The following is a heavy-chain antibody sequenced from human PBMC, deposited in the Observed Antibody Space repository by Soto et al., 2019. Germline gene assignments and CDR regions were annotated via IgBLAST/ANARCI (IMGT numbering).Heavy chain of an antibody. CDR1: GFTFSSYA. CDR3: AKDRVAVAGPSVYYFDY. D-gene: IGHD6-19*01. V-gene: IGHV3-23*01. J-gene: IGHJ4*02. Sequence: GGSLRLSCAASGFTFSSYAMSWVRQAPGKGLEWVSAISGSGGSTYYADSLKGRFTISRDNSKNTLYLQMNSLRAEDTAVYYCAKDRVAVAGPSVYYFDYWGQGTLVTVSS. CDR2: ISGSGGST.